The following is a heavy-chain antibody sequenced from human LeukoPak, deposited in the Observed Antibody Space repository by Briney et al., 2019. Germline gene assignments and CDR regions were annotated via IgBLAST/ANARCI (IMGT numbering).Heavy chain of an antibody. J-gene: IGHJ4*02. CDR2: IYSTGST. V-gene: IGHV4-59*08. Sequence: SETLSLTCTVSGGSISNSYWSWIRQSPGKGLEWIGYIYSTGSTNYNPSLKSRLTFSVDTSKNQFSLKPSSVTAADTAVYYCARLVQQSSGIVVRGYYFEYWGQGTLVTVSS. CDR1: GGSISNSY. CDR3: ARLVQQSSGIVVRGYYFEY. D-gene: IGHD3-22*01.